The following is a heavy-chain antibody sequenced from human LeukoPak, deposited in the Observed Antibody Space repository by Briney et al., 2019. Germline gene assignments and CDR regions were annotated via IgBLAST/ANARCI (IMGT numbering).Heavy chain of an antibody. CDR1: GFTFSSYG. D-gene: IGHD5-24*01. CDR3: ARARDGYNSYYYGMDV. CDR2: IKQDGSEK. V-gene: IGHV3-7*01. J-gene: IGHJ6*02. Sequence: PGGSLRLSCAASGFTFSSYGMHWVRQAPGKGLEWVANIKQDGSEKYYVDSVKGRFTISRDNAKNSLYLQMNSLRAEDTAVYYCARARDGYNSYYYGMDVWGQGTTVTVSS.